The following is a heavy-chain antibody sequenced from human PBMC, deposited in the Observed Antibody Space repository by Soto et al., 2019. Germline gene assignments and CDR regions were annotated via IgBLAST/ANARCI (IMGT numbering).Heavy chain of an antibody. CDR1: GGSISSGGYY. J-gene: IGHJ3*02. CDR3: ARDPGTYYYDSSGQDDAFDI. V-gene: IGHV4-31*03. Sequence: SETLSLTCTVSGGSISSGGYYWSWIRQHPGKGLEWIGYTYYSGSTYYNPSLKSRVTISVDTSKNQFSLKLSSVTAADTAVYYCARDPGTYYYDSSGQDDAFDIWGQGTMVTVSS. CDR2: TYYSGST. D-gene: IGHD3-22*01.